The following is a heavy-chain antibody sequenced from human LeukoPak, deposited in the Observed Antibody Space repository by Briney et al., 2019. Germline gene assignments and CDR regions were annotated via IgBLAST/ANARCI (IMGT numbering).Heavy chain of an antibody. CDR1: GGSISSYY. Sequence: SETLSLTCTVSGGSISSYYWSWIRQPAGKGLEWIGRIYTSGSTNYNPSLKGRVTMSVDTSKNQFSLKLSSVTAADTAVYYCAKGGERFGSGSYNWFDPWGRGILVTVSS. V-gene: IGHV4-4*07. J-gene: IGHJ5*02. CDR3: AKGGERFGSGSYNWFDP. D-gene: IGHD3-10*01. CDR2: IYTSGST.